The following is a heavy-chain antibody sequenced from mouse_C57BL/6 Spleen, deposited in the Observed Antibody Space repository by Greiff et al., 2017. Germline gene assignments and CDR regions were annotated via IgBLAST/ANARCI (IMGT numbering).Heavy chain of an antibody. J-gene: IGHJ1*03. CDR3: AKIYYGNHGYFDV. Sequence: QVQLQQSGAELVMPGASVKLSCKASGYTFTSYWMHWVKQRPGQGLEWIGEIDPSDSYTNYNQKFKGKSTLTVDKSSSTAYMQLSSLTSEDSAVYYCAKIYYGNHGYFDVWGTGTTVTVSS. CDR2: IDPSDSYT. D-gene: IGHD2-1*01. V-gene: IGHV1-69*01. CDR1: GYTFTSYW.